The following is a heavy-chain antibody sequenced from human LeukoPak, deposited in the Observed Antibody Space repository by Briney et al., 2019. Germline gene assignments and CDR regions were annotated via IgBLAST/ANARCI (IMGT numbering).Heavy chain of an antibody. J-gene: IGHJ6*02. CDR2: IYYSGST. CDR3: ARDNVGYNSDYYGMDV. Sequence: GSLRLSCAASGFTVSSNYMSWIRQPPGKGLEWIGYIYYSGSTNYNPSLKSRVTISVDTSKNQFSLKLSSVTAADTAVYYCARDNVGYNSDYYGMDVWGQGTTVTASS. CDR1: GFTVSSNY. V-gene: IGHV4-59*02. D-gene: IGHD5-24*01.